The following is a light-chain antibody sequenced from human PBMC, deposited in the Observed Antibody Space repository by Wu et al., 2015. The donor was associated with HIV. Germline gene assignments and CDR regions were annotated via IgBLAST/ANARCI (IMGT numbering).Light chain of an antibody. CDR3: HQYYEWHS. CDR2: GAS. J-gene: IGKJ2*03. V-gene: IGKV3-15*01. Sequence: EIVMTQSPATLSLSPGERATLSCRASQSVSSSLAWYQQKPGQAPRLLIFGASTRATGVPARFSGSGSGTDFTLTISSLQSEDFAVYHCHQYYEWHSFGQGTKLETK. CDR1: QSVSSS.